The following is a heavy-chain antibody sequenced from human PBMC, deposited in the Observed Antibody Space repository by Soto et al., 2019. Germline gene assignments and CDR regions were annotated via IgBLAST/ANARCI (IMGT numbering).Heavy chain of an antibody. CDR2: ISYSGST. CDR3: ASLNFDILTGYYAFDL. J-gene: IGHJ3*01. V-gene: IGHV4-59*08. CDR1: GGSISGYY. Sequence: SETLSLTCTVSGGSISGYYWSWIRQSPEKGLEYIGYISYSGSTNYTPSLKSRVTTSLDTSKNQFSLKLSSVTAADTAIYYCASLNFDILTGYYAFDLWGQGTMVTVSS. D-gene: IGHD3-9*01.